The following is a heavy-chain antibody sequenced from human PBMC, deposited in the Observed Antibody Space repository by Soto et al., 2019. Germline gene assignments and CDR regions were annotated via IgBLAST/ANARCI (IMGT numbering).Heavy chain of an antibody. CDR1: GFTFSSYA. CDR2: ISYDGSNK. D-gene: IGHD2-21*02. Sequence: QVQLVESGGGVVQPGRSLRLSCAASGFTFSSYAMHWVRQAPGKGLEWVAVISYDGSNKYYADSVKGRFTISRDNSKNTLYLQMNSLRAEDTAVYYCARDLRCGGDCPPLVHDAFDIWGQGTMVTVSS. J-gene: IGHJ3*02. CDR3: ARDLRCGGDCPPLVHDAFDI. V-gene: IGHV3-30-3*01.